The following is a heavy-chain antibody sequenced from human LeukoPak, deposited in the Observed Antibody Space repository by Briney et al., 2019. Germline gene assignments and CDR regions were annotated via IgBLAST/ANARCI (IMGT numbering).Heavy chain of an antibody. CDR2: ISGSADNT. J-gene: IGHJ3*02. Sequence: GGSLRLSCAASGFTFSTYAMSWVRQAPGKGLEWVSVISGSADNTYYADSVRGRFTISRDNSKNTLYLQMNSLRVEDTAVYYCENVIPRYRGSSVGGFDIWGQGTMVTVSS. D-gene: IGHD1-26*01. V-gene: IGHV3-23*01. CDR3: ENVIPRYRGSSVGGFDI. CDR1: GFTFSTYA.